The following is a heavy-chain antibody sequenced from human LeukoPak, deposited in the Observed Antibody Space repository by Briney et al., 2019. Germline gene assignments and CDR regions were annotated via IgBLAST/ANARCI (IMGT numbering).Heavy chain of an antibody. D-gene: IGHD3-9*01. CDR2: ISYEGSNK. V-gene: IGHV3-30*18. Sequence: GRSPRHSCADSGFTFSSYGMHWVRQAPGKGVEWVAVISYEGSNKYYADPVKGRFTISRDNSKNTLYLQMNSLRAEDTAVYYCAKASRPYRYYDILAGGYFDYWGQGTLVTVSS. J-gene: IGHJ4*02. CDR1: GFTFSSYG. CDR3: AKASRPYRYYDILAGGYFDY.